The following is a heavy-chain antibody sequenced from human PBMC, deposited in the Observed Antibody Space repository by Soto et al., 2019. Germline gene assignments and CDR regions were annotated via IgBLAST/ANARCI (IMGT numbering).Heavy chain of an antibody. CDR2: IKSKTEGGTT. CDR1: GFTFTNAW. V-gene: IGHV3-15*07. CDR3: TPYHRY. Sequence: PGGSLRLSCAASGFTFTNAWMNWVRQAPGKGLEWVGRIKSKTEGGTTDYAAPVKGSFTISRDDSKNTVYLQMDSLKTEDTGFYYCTPYHRYWGQGTLVTVSS. J-gene: IGHJ4*02.